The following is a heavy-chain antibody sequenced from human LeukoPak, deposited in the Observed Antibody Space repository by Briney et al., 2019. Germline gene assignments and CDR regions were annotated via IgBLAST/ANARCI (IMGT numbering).Heavy chain of an antibody. V-gene: IGHV3-23*01. Sequence: GGSLRLSCAASGFTFSSYWMSWVRQAPGKELEWVSALSGSGGSAYYADSVKGRFTISRDNSKSTLCLQMNSLRAEDTAVYYCAKQLGYCSDGSCYFPYWGQGTLVTVSS. CDR2: LSGSGGSA. CDR1: GFTFSSYW. CDR3: AKQLGYCSDGSCYFPY. J-gene: IGHJ4*02. D-gene: IGHD2-15*01.